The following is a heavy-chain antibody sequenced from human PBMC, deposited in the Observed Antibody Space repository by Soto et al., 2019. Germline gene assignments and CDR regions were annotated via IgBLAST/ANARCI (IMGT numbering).Heavy chain of an antibody. J-gene: IGHJ4*02. CDR3: ARPLTPSIAASVFDY. CDR2: ISDTGGDT. D-gene: IGHD6-25*01. Sequence: QPGGSLRLSCAASGFIFSYYAMSWVRQSPGKGLAWVSTISDTGGDTYYADSVKGRFTISRDNSKRTLYLQLNSLRAEDTAVYYCARPLTPSIAASVFDYWGQGSPVTVSS. V-gene: IGHV3-23*01. CDR1: GFIFSYYA.